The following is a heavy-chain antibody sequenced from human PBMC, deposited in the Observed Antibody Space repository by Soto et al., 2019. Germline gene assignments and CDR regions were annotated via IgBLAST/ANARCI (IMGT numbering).Heavy chain of an antibody. Sequence: EEQLVESGGGLVQPGGSLRLSCTASGFTVSNYWTHWVRQLPGKGLEWVSRINIDGSRITYPDSMKGRFTMYRDNAKNTLYLQMTSLRADDTAVYYCIRGRSGWNTVDVWGQGTTVIVS. CDR1: GFTVSNYW. D-gene: IGHD6-19*01. V-gene: IGHV3-74*03. CDR3: IRGRSGWNTVDV. CDR2: INIDGSRI. J-gene: IGHJ6*02.